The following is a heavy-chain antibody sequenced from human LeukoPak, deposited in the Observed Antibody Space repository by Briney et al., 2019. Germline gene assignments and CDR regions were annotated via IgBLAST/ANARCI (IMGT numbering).Heavy chain of an antibody. Sequence: PGGSLSLLYVACGLPFADHILHWARQAPAKGLEEVALLSFDGSFENFADSVEGRLTIPRDTDRNTLYLHMGSLGVEDSAVYYCARVGETGTVTMELDLWGQGALVTVSS. CDR2: LSFDGSFE. J-gene: IGHJ1*01. CDR1: GLPFADHI. CDR3: ARVGETGTVTMELDL. V-gene: IGHV3-30*04. D-gene: IGHD1-7*01.